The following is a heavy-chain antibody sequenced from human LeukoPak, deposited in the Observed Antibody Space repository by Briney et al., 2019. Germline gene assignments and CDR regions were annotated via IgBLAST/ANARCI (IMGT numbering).Heavy chain of an antibody. CDR2: ICYSGST. CDR1: GGSISSSNYF. Sequence: PSETLSLTCTVSGGSISSSNYFWGWIRQPPGKGLEWFGSICYSGSTYYNPSLKSRVTISVDTSKNQFSLKLSSVTAADTAVYYCARPGYSGYERGYFDYWGQGTLVTVSS. V-gene: IGHV4-39*01. J-gene: IGHJ4*02. D-gene: IGHD5-12*01. CDR3: ARPGYSGYERGYFDY.